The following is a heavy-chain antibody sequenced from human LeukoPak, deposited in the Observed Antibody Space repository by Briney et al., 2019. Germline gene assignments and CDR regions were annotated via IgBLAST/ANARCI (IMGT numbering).Heavy chain of an antibody. V-gene: IGHV1-18*01. D-gene: IGHD3-3*01. CDR1: GYAFTIYG. CDR2: ISAYNGNT. CDR3: ARVVTIFGVVIMHDAFDI. Sequence: ASVKLSCKASGYAFTIYGISWVRQAPGQGLEWMGWISAYNGNTNYAQKLQGRVTMTTDTSTSTAYMELRSLRSDDTAVYYCARVVTIFGVVIMHDAFDIWGQGTMVTVAS. J-gene: IGHJ3*02.